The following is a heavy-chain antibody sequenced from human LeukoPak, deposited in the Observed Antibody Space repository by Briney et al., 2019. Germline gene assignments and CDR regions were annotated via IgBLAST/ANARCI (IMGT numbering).Heavy chain of an antibody. J-gene: IGHJ4*02. V-gene: IGHV1-2*02. CDR2: ISPNSGGT. D-gene: IGHD5-12*01. CDR1: GYTFTGYY. Sequence: GASVEVSCMPSGYTFTGYYIHWVRQAPGQGLEWMGWISPNSGGTNYALKFQGRVTMTRDTSISTAYMELRRLRPDDTALYYCARAASGFYDYYFDYWGQGTLVTVSS. CDR3: ARAASGFYDYYFDY.